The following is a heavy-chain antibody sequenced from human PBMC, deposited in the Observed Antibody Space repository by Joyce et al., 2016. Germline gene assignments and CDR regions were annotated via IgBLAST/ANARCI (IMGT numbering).Heavy chain of an antibody. J-gene: IGHJ4*02. CDR3: AGGGGYLIED. Sequence: EVQLVESGGGLVQPGGSLRLSCAASGFTFSSYWMNWVRQAPGKGLEGVAIIKQDGSEKYYVDSVKGRFTISRDNTKNSLYLQMDSLRAEDTAMYYCAGGGGYLIEDWGQGTLVTVSS. CDR2: IKQDGSEK. V-gene: IGHV3-7*03. CDR1: GFTFSSYW. D-gene: IGHD2-15*01.